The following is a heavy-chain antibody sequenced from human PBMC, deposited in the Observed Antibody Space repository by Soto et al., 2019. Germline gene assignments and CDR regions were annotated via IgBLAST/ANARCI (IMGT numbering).Heavy chain of an antibody. D-gene: IGHD3-16*02. J-gene: IGHJ4*02. CDR3: TTATPITFVVVIVMGYYFDY. CDR1: GFTFSNAW. CDR2: IKSKTDGGTT. Sequence: EVQLVESGGGLVKPGGSLRLSCAASGFTFSNAWMSWVRQAPGKGLEWVGRIKSKTDGGTTDYAAPVKGRFTISRDDSKNTLYLQMNSLKTEVTAVYYCTTATPITFVVVIVMGYYFDYWGQGTLVTVSS. V-gene: IGHV3-15*01.